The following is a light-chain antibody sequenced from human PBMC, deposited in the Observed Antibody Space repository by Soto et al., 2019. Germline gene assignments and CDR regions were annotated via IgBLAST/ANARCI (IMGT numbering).Light chain of an antibody. CDR2: SDV. CDR1: SSNIGANP. Sequence: QSVLTQPPSASATPGQRVTISCSGSSSNIGANPVNWYRQLPGTAPKLLLYSDVQWPSGDHERVCGSKSGTLASLAIGGLQSEDEADYFCAAWDDSLNAVLFGGGTKLTVL. V-gene: IGLV1-44*01. J-gene: IGLJ2*01. CDR3: AAWDDSLNAVL.